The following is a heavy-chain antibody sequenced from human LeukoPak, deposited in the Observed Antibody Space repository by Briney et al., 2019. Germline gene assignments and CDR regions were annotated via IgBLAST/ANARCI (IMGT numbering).Heavy chain of an antibody. Sequence: ASVKVSCKASGYTFTSYAMNWVRQAPGQGLEWMGWINTNTGNPTYAQGFTGRFVFSLDTSVSTAYLQIGSLKAEDTAVYYCARWHDYGDSIRGWYMDVWGKGTTVTVSS. CDR3: ARWHDYGDSIRGWYMDV. V-gene: IGHV7-4-1*01. CDR2: INTNTGNP. CDR1: GYTFTSYA. D-gene: IGHD4-17*01. J-gene: IGHJ6*03.